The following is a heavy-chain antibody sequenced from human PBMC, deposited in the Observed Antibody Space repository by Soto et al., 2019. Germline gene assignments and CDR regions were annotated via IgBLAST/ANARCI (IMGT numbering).Heavy chain of an antibody. Sequence: ASVKVACKGSGGTFSSYIIIWVRQAPGQGLEWMGRISAYNGNTNYAQKLQGRVTMTTDTSTSTAYMELRSLRSDDTAVCYCAIDYCTKGVCYTKCFDNWGERTLVTVPS. D-gene: IGHD2-8*01. J-gene: IGHJ4*02. CDR2: ISAYNGNT. CDR1: GGTFSSYI. CDR3: AIDYCTKGVCYTKCFDN. V-gene: IGHV1-18*01.